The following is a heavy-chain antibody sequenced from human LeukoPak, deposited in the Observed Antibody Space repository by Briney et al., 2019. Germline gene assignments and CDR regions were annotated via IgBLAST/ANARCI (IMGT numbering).Heavy chain of an antibody. CDR1: GGSISSGGYY. CDR2: IYYSGST. V-gene: IGHV4-61*08. J-gene: IGHJ6*02. CDR3: ARAGNYYYYGMDV. Sequence: SETLSLTCTVSGGSISSGGYYWSWIRQPPGKGLEWIGYIYYSGSTNYNPSLKSRVTISVDTSKNQFSLKLSSVTAADTAVYYCARAGNYYYYGMDVWGQGTTVTVSS.